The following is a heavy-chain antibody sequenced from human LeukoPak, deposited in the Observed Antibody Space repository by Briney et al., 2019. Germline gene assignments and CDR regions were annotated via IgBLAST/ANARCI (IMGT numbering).Heavy chain of an antibody. D-gene: IGHD6-19*01. CDR1: GFTFSSYD. CDR3: ARGTLGAWGW. CDR2: ISSSSNYI. J-gene: IGHJ4*02. V-gene: IGHV3-21*01. Sequence: GGSLRLSCAVSGFTFSSYDMNWVRQAPGKGLEWVSSISSSSNYIHHADSVKGRFTISRDNAKNSLYLQMNSLRAEDTAVYFCARGTLGAWGWWGQGTLVTVSA.